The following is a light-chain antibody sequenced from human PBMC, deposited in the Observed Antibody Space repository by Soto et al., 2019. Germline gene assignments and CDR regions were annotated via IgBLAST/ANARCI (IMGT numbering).Light chain of an antibody. CDR2: DVS. CDR3: SSCTSSTTLDVV. CDR1: SSDVGGYNY. Sequence: QSALTQPASVSGSPGQSITISCTGTSSDVGGYNYVSWYQQHPGKAPKLMIYDVSNRPSGVSNRFSGSKSGSTASLTISGLQAEDEADYYCSSCTSSTTLDVVFGGGTKLTVL. J-gene: IGLJ2*01. V-gene: IGLV2-14*01.